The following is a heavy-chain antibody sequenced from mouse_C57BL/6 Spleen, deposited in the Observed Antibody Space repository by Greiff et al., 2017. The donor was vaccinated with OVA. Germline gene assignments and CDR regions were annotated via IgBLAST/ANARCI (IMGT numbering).Heavy chain of an antibody. V-gene: IGHV3-8*01. Sequence: EVKVEESGPGLAKPSQTLSLTCSVPGYSITSDYWNWFRKFPGHNLEYMGYISYSGSTYYNPSLKSRISITRDTTKNQYYLQLNSVTTEDTATYYCARYEATVYAMDYWGQGTSVTVSS. CDR3: ARYEATVYAMDY. CDR1: GYSITSDY. J-gene: IGHJ4*01. D-gene: IGHD1-1*01. CDR2: ISYSGST.